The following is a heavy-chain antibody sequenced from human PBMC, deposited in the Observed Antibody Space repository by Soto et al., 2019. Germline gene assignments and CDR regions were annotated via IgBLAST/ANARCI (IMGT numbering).Heavy chain of an antibody. CDR3: ARLLGGYDVYGGWSAP. V-gene: IGHV4-59*01. CDR1: GGSISPYS. CDR2: VSHSGRT. Sequence: QVHLVESGPGLVKPSETLSLTCTISGGSISPYSWTWIRQSPGKGLEWIGYVSHSGRTFYTPSLNGRLTMSLDTSRSQFSLRLKSVSAADTAVYYCARLLGGYDVYGGWSAPWGQGTLVTVSS. D-gene: IGHD5-12*01. J-gene: IGHJ5*02.